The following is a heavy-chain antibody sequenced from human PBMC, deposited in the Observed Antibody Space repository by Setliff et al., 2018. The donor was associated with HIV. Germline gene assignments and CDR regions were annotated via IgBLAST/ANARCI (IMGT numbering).Heavy chain of an antibody. J-gene: IGHJ6*02. V-gene: IGHV4-61*09. Sequence: PSETLSLTCTVSGGSIDSGSYYWNWIRQPAGKGLGWIGHIYASGSTNYNPSLKSRVTMSVDTSKNQFSLKLNSLIAADTAVYYCARDNPYYYGSGSHRYYAMDVWGQGTTVTVSS. CDR2: IYASGST. CDR3: ARDNPYYYGSGSHRYYAMDV. CDR1: GGSIDSGSYY. D-gene: IGHD3-10*01.